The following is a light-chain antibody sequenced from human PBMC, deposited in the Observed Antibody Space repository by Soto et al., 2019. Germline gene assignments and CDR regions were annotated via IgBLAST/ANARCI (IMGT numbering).Light chain of an antibody. J-gene: IGLJ1*01. V-gene: IGLV2-14*01. Sequence: QSVLTQPASVSGSPGQSITISCTGTSSDVGGYNYVSWYQQHPGKAPKLMIYEVSNRPSGVSNRFSGSKSGNTASLTISGPQGWDGGDLYCSSYTSSSTLGVFGTGTKVTVL. CDR2: EVS. CDR1: SSDVGGYNY. CDR3: SSYTSSSTLGV.